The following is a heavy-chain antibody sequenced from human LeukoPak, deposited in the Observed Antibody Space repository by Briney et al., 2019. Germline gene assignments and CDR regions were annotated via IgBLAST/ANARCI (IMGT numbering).Heavy chain of an antibody. CDR3: ATSASYSIHYFDY. CDR2: IWYDGSNK. CDR1: GFTFSSYG. D-gene: IGHD6-13*01. V-gene: IGHV3-33*01. J-gene: IGHJ4*02. Sequence: GGSLRLSCAASGFTFSSYGMHWVRQAPGQGLEWVAVIWYDGSNKYYADSVKGRFTISRDNSKNTLYLQMNSLRAEDTAVYYCATSASYSIHYFDYWGQGTLVTVSS.